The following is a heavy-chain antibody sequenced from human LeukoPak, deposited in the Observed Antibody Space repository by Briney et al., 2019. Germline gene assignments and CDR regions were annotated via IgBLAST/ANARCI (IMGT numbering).Heavy chain of an antibody. V-gene: IGHV1-18*01. CDR1: GYTFTSYG. D-gene: IGHD3-10*01. CDR3: AADPGRYYGSGSHYYYYYMDV. CDR2: IGAYNGNT. Sequence: ASVKVSCKASGYTFTSYGISWVRQAPGQGLEWMGWIGAYNGNTNYAQKLQGRVTMTTDTSTSTAYMELSSLRSEDTAVYYCAADPGRYYGSGSHYYYYYMDVWGKGTTVTVSS. J-gene: IGHJ6*03.